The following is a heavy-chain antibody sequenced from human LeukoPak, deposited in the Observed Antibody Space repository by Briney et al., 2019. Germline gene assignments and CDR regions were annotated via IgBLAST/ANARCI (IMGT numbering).Heavy chain of an antibody. D-gene: IGHD3-22*01. CDR2: IYYSGST. Sequence: SETLSLTCTVSGGSISSYYWSWIRQPPGKGLEWIGYIYYSGSTNYNPSLKSRVTISVDTSKNQFSLKLSSVTAADTAVYYCARDRTYYYDSSYWYFDLWGRGTLVTVSS. CDR1: GGSISSYY. J-gene: IGHJ2*01. CDR3: ARDRTYYYDSSYWYFDL. V-gene: IGHV4-59*01.